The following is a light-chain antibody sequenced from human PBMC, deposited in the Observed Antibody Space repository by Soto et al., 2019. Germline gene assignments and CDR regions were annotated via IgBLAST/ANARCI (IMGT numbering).Light chain of an antibody. CDR3: ATWDDSLNGFYV. CDR2: RNN. CDR1: TSNIGSNY. J-gene: IGLJ1*01. V-gene: IGLV1-47*03. Sequence: QSVLTQPPSASGTPGQGVTLSCSGSTSNIGSNYVYWYQQLPGTAPKLLIYRNNQRPSGVPDRFSGSKSGTSSSLAISGLWSDDEADYFCATWDDSLNGFYVFGTGTKLTVL.